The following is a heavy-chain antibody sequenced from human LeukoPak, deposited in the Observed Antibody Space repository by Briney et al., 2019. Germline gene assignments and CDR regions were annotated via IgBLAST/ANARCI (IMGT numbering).Heavy chain of an antibody. J-gene: IGHJ4*02. CDR1: GFTFSNSD. CDR3: AGERPLSGSIADY. V-gene: IGHV3-23*05. CDR2: IEMRGRT. D-gene: IGHD3-10*01. Sequence: GGSLRLSCAASGFTFSNSDMSWVRQAPGKGLEWVSAIEMRGRTFYADSVKGRFIISRDNSKSTLSLQMDSLTAEDTAVYYCAGERPLSGSIADYWGQGTLVTVSS.